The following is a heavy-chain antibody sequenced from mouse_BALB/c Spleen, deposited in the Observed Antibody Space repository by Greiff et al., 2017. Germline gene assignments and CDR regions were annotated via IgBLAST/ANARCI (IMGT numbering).Heavy chain of an antibody. Sequence: LQHPGSELVRPGASVKLSCKASGYTFTSYWMHWVKQRPGQGLEWIGNIYPGSGCTNYDEKFKSKATLTADTSSSTAYMQLSSLTSEDAAVYYCASSFRLTGPFAYWGQGTLVTVSA. CDR2: IYPGSGCT. D-gene: IGHD4-1*01. V-gene: IGHV1S22*01. J-gene: IGHJ3*01. CDR3: ASSFRLTGPFAY. CDR1: GYTFTSYW.